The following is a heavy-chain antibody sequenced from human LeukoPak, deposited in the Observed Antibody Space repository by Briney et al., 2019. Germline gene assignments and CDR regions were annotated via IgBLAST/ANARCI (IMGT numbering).Heavy chain of an antibody. V-gene: IGHV3-33*08. Sequence: PGGSLRLSCAASGFTFSSYGMHWVRQAPGKGLEWVAVIWYDGSTKYYADSVMGRFTMSRDNSKNTVSLQMNSLRTEDTAVYYCATEDYGRSFDYWGQGSLVTVSS. CDR3: ATEDYGRSFDY. CDR1: GFTFSSYG. D-gene: IGHD4-17*01. CDR2: IWYDGSTK. J-gene: IGHJ4*02.